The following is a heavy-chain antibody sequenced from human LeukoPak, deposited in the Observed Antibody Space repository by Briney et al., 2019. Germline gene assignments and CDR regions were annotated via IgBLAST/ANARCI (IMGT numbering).Heavy chain of an antibody. D-gene: IGHD3-3*01. J-gene: IGHJ2*01. V-gene: IGHV3-7*03. Sequence: GGSLRLSCAASGFTFSTYWMNWVRQAPGKGLEWVANIKQDGSEKYYVDSVKGRFTLSRDSAKNSLYLQMNSLRAEDTAVYYCARAEWSNWYFDLWGRGTLVAVSS. CDR3: ARAEWSNWYFDL. CDR2: IKQDGSEK. CDR1: GFTFSTYW.